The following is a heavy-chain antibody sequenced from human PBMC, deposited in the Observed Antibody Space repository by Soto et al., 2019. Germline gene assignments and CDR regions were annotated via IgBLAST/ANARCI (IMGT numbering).Heavy chain of an antibody. J-gene: IGHJ4*02. CDR2: IEQVGGEI. Sequence: EVQLVESGGGLVQPGGSLRLSCVVSEFTFSTYWMSWVRQAPGKGLEWVANIEQVGGEINYLESVRGRFTISRDNAKKSLYLEMNSLRAEDTAVYYCAGGSGWESESWGQGTLVTVSS. D-gene: IGHD6-19*01. CDR3: AGGSGWESES. V-gene: IGHV3-7*05. CDR1: EFTFSTYW.